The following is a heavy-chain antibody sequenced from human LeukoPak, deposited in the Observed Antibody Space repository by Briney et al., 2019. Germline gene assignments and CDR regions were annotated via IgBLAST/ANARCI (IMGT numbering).Heavy chain of an antibody. V-gene: IGHV3-30-3*01. CDR3: ARGAAAAHAGWFDY. CDR1: GFTFSSYA. Sequence: PGGSLRLSCAASGFTFSSYAMHWARQARGKGLEWVAVISYDGSNKYYADSVKGRFTISRDNSKNTLYLQMNSLRAEDTAVYYCARGAAAAHAGWFDYWGQGILVTVSS. D-gene: IGHD6-13*01. CDR2: ISYDGSNK. J-gene: IGHJ5*01.